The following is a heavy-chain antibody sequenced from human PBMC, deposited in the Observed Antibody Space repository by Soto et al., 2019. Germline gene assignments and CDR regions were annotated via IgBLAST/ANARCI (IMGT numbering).Heavy chain of an antibody. D-gene: IGHD3-22*01. CDR3: VKGTTYYYDSSGYYPYYYYGMDV. CDR1: GFTFSSYA. J-gene: IGHJ6*02. CDR2: ISSNGGST. V-gene: IGHV3-64D*08. Sequence: GGSLRLSCSASGFTFSSYAMHWVRQAPGKGLEYVSAISSNGGSTYYADSVKGRFTISRDNSKNTLYLQMSSLRAEDTAVYYCVKGTTYYYDSSGYYPYYYYGMDVWGQGTTVTVSS.